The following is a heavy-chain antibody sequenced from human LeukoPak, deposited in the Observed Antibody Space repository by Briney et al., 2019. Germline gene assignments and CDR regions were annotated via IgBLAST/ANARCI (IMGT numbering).Heavy chain of an antibody. V-gene: IGHV3-30*18. CDR2: ISYDGSNK. CDR3: AKSSTGSSSGWYSYFDY. J-gene: IGHJ4*02. Sequence: GGSLRLSCAASGFTFSSYGMHWVRQAPGKGLEWVAVISYDGSNKYYADSVKGRFTISRDNSKNTLYLQMNSLRAEDTAVYYCAKSSTGSSSGWYSYFDYWGQGTLVTVSS. CDR1: GFTFSSYG. D-gene: IGHD6-19*01.